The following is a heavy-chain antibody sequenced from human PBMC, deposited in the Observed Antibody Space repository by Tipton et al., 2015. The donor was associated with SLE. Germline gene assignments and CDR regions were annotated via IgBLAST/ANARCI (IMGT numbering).Heavy chain of an antibody. V-gene: IGHV4-59*12. J-gene: IGHJ4*02. CDR3: RQRGYHYESEY. CDR2: IYYSGRS. CDR1: GGSISNYY. Sequence: TLSLTCTVSGGSISNYYWSWIRQPPGKGLEWIGYIYYSGRSHYNPSLKSRVTISVDQSKSHFSLKLNSVAAADSAVYFCRQRGYHYESEYWGPGTLVTVSS. D-gene: IGHD6-25*01.